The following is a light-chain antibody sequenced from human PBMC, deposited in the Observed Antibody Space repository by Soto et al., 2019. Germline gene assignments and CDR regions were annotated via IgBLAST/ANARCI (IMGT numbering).Light chain of an antibody. J-gene: IGKJ4*01. Sequence: ENVLTQSPGTLSLSPGERATLSCRASHSVSTNYLAWYQQKPGQPPRVLIYDASIRATGIPDRFSGSGSGTEFTLTISRLEPEDFAVYYCQQFGSSYLTFGGGTKIEIK. CDR2: DAS. CDR3: QQFGSSYLT. V-gene: IGKV3-20*01. CDR1: HSVSTNY.